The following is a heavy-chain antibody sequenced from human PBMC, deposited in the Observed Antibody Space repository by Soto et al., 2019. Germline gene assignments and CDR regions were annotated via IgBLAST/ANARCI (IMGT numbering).Heavy chain of an antibody. CDR2: IYSGGST. CDR3: ARAREYYDSGGPLSDAFDI. CDR1: GFTVSSNY. Sequence: RGSLRLSCAASGFTVSSNYMSWVRQAPGKGLEWVSVIYSGGSTYYADSVKGRFTISRDNSKNTLYLQMNSLRAEDTAVYYCARAREYYDSGGPLSDAFDIWGQGTMVTVSS. V-gene: IGHV3-53*01. J-gene: IGHJ3*02. D-gene: IGHD3-22*01.